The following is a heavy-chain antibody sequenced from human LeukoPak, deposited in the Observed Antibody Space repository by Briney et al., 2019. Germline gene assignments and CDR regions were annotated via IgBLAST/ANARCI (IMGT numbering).Heavy chain of an antibody. CDR3: TTEYFGGFEY. D-gene: IGHD3-16*01. J-gene: IGHJ4*02. V-gene: IGHV3-15*07. CDR1: TFTKAW. Sequence: GGSLRLSCVVSTFTKAWMDWVRQAPGKGLEWVGRVKNRGDGRTTDYAAPVKGRFIISRDDSKKTVYLQMDSLKTEDTAVYFCTTEYFGGFEYWGQGTLVTVSS. CDR2: VKNRGDGRTT.